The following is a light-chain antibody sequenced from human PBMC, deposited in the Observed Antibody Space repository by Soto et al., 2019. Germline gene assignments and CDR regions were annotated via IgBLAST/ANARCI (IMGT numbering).Light chain of an antibody. CDR1: QSVNNNY. V-gene: IGKV3-20*01. CDR2: GAS. CDR3: QQYGSSEYT. J-gene: IGKJ2*01. Sequence: EIVLTQSPGTLSLSPGERATLSCRASQSVNNNYLAWYQQKPGQAPRLLIYGASSKATGIPDRLSGSGSGKDFTLTISRLEPVDLAVYYCQQYGSSEYTFGQGTTQEIK.